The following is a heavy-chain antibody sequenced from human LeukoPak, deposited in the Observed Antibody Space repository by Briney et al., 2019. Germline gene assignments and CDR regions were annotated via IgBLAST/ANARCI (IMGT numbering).Heavy chain of an antibody. Sequence: GGSLRLSCAASGFTFSSYWMHWVRQAPGKGLVWVSRINSDGSSTSYADSVKGRFTISRDNAKNTLYLQMNSLRAEDTAVYYCARVEILTDYYAGYYYGMDVWGKGTTVTVSS. V-gene: IGHV3-74*01. CDR3: ARVEILTDYYAGYYYGMDV. J-gene: IGHJ6*04. CDR1: GFTFSSYW. CDR2: INSDGSST. D-gene: IGHD3-9*01.